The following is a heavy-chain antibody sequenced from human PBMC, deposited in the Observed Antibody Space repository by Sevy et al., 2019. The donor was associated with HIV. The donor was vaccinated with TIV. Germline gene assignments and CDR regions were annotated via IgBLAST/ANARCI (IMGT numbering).Heavy chain of an antibody. CDR2: ISSSSSYI. V-gene: IGHV3-21*01. CDR1: GFTFSSYS. J-gene: IGHJ4*02. CDR3: ARASSDVTDDWDFDY. D-gene: IGHD3-9*01. Sequence: GGSLRLSCAASGFTFSSYSMNWVRQAPGKGLEWVSSISSSSSYIYYAASVKGRFTISRDNAKNSLYLQMNSLRAEDTAVYYCARASSDVTDDWDFDYWGQGTLVTVSS.